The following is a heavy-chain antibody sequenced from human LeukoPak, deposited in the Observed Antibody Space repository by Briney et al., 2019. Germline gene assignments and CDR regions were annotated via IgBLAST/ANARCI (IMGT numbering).Heavy chain of an antibody. V-gene: IGHV3-30*18. CDR2: ISYDGSNK. Sequence: GRSLRLSCAASGFTFSSYGMHWVRQAPGKGLEWVGVISYDGSNKYYADSVKGRFTISRDNSKNTLYLQMNSLRAEDTAVYYCAKLAAAGSGLFDYWGQGTLVTVSS. J-gene: IGHJ4*02. CDR3: AKLAAAGSGLFDY. D-gene: IGHD6-13*01. CDR1: GFTFSSYG.